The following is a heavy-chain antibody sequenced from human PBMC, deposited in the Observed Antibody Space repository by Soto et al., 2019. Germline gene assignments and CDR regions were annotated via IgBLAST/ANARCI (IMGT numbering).Heavy chain of an antibody. CDR2: IYYSGST. CDR3: ARAGGEAYGSGSYKLDP. D-gene: IGHD3-10*01. Sequence: TLSLTCTVSSGSISSGGYYWSWIRKHPGKGLEWIGYIYYSGSTYYNPSLKSRVTISVDTSKNQFSLKLSSVTAADTAVYYCARAGGEAYGSGSYKLDPWGQGTLVNVSS. CDR1: SGSISSGGYY. V-gene: IGHV4-31*03. J-gene: IGHJ5*02.